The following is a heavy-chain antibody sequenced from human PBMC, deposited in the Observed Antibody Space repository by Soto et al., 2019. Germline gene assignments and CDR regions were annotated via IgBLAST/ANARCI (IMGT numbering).Heavy chain of an antibody. V-gene: IGHV1-2*02. CDR2: INPNSGGT. CDR3: AREWYSSSSGPYYYYGMDV. CDR1: GYTFTGYY. J-gene: IGHJ6*02. D-gene: IGHD6-6*01. Sequence: ASVKVSCKASGYTFTGYYMHWVRQAPGQGLEWMGWINPNSGGTNYAQKFQGRVTMTRDMSISTAYMELSRLRSDDTAVYYCAREWYSSSSGPYYYYGMDVWGQGTTVTVSS.